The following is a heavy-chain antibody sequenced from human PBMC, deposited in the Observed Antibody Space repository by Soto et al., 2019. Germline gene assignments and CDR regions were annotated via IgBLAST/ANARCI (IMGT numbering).Heavy chain of an antibody. CDR2: IRPSGINT. D-gene: IGHD5-18*01. V-gene: IGHV1-46*01. CDR3: ARDPMPDTAMGHNWFDP. CDR1: GYTFTNYN. J-gene: IGHJ5*02. Sequence: GASVKVSCKASGYTFTNYNIHWFRQAPGQGLEWLGIIRPSGINTGYAQKFQGRVTITADKSTSTAYMELSSLRSEDTAVYYCARDPMPDTAMGHNWFDPWGQGTLVTVSS.